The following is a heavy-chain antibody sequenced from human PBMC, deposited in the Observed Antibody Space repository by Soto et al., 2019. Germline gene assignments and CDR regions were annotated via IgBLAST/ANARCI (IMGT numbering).Heavy chain of an antibody. CDR3: AGWGGHDSNY. V-gene: IGHV3-7*03. CDR1: GFRFSSYW. Sequence: EVQLLGSGGGLVQPGGSLRLSCVASGFRFSSYWMNWVRQAPGMGLEWVANIDPDGRVGSYVDSVKGRFTTSRDNAKNPLFLQMNSLGGGGPAGDFLAGWGGHDSNYWGQGILVTVSS. CDR2: IDPDGRVG. J-gene: IGHJ4*02. D-gene: IGHD3-16*01.